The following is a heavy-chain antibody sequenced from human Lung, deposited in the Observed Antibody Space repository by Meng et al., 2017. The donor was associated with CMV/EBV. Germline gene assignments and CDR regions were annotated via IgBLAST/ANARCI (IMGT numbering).Heavy chain of an antibody. CDR3: ARGDSSTTWLVFDY. Sequence: AARVTVNKYARTWVRQAPGKGLEWVSTVLGTGPTYYADYVKGRFTISRDDSRNTLFLQLNSLRDEDTAVFYCARGDSSTTWLVFDYWGLGTLVTVSS. J-gene: IGHJ4*02. D-gene: IGHD6-13*01. CDR2: VLGTGPT. CDR1: RVTVNKYA. V-gene: IGHV3-23*01.